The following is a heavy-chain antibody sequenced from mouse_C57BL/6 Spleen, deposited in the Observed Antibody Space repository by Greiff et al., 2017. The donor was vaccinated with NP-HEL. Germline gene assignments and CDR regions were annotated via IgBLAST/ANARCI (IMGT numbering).Heavy chain of an antibody. CDR3: ARKGIYDGYGFAY. J-gene: IGHJ3*01. CDR1: GFSLTSYG. V-gene: IGHV2-2*01. D-gene: IGHD2-3*01. Sequence: QVQLKQSGPGLLQPSQSLSITCTVSGFSLTSYGVHWVRQSPGPGLAWLGVICSGGSTDYNAAFISRLSISKDNSKSQVFFKMNSLQADDTAIYYCARKGIYDGYGFAYWGQGTLVTVSA. CDR2: ICSGGST.